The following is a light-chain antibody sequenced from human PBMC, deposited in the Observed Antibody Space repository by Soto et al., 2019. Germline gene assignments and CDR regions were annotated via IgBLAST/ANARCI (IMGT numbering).Light chain of an antibody. CDR3: HQYGTSPPYT. CDR1: QNITSNY. Sequence: EIVLTQSPGTLSLSPGKRATLSCRASQNITSNYLAWYQQKPGQAPRLLIFDASDRATGIPDRFSGSGSGTDFTLTITRLEHEDFAVYYCHQYGTSPPYTFGQGTKLEIK. V-gene: IGKV3-20*01. CDR2: DAS. J-gene: IGKJ2*01.